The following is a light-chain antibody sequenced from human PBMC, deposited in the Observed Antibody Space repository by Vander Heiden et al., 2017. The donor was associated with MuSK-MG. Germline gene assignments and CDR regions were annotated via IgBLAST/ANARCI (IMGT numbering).Light chain of an antibody. CDR1: QSISRH. V-gene: IGKV1-39*01. CDR3: QHSARLPL. CDR2: NVS. Sequence: DIQMTPSPSSLSASVGDRVTITCRASQSISRHLNWYQQKPGIAPNLLIYNVSSLQSGVPSRFSGSGSGTDFTLTMTSLQPEDFATYYCQHSARLPLFGPGTKVDLK. J-gene: IGKJ3*01.